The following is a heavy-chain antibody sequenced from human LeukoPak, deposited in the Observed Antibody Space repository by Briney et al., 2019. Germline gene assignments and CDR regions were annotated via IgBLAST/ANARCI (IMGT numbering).Heavy chain of an antibody. CDR3: VRDCGFHTFDY. D-gene: IGHD2-21*01. CDR2: IKEDGSEK. J-gene: IGHJ4*02. Sequence: GGSLRLSCAASGFTFSGYWMTWVRQAPGKGLEYVVNIKEDGSEKYYVDSVKGRFTISRDNTKNSLYLQMSSLRGDDTAVYYCVRDCGFHTFDYWGQGTLVTVSS. CDR1: GFTFSGYW. V-gene: IGHV3-7*05.